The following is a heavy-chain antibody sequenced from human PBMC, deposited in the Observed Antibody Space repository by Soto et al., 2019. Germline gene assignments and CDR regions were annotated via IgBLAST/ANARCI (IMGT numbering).Heavy chain of an antibody. V-gene: IGHV3-30-3*01. CDR2: ISYDGSNK. CDR1: GFTFSSYA. J-gene: IGHJ4*02. CDR3: ARDFAFGVATRLDY. D-gene: IGHD3-3*01. Sequence: GGSLRLSCAASGFTFSSYAMHWVRQAPGKGLEWVAVISYDGSNKYYADSVKGRFTISRDKSKNTLYLQMNSLRAEDTAVYYCARDFAFGVATRLDYWGQGTPLTVSS.